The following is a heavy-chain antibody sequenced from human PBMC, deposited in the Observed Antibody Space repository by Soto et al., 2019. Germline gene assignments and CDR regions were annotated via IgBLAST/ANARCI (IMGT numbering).Heavy chain of an antibody. CDR2: INHSGST. D-gene: IGHD3-10*01. CDR1: GGSFSGYY. J-gene: IGHJ4*02. CDR3: ARDSITMVRNSRGLDSYYFDY. V-gene: IGHV4-34*01. Sequence: SETLSLTCAVYGGSFSGYYWRWIRQPPGKGLEWIGEINHSGSTNYNPSLKSRVTISVDTSKNQFSLKLSSVTAADTAVYYCARDSITMVRNSRGLDSYYFDYWGQGTLVTVS.